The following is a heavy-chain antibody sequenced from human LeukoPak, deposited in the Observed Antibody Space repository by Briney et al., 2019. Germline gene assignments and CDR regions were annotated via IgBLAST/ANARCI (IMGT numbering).Heavy chain of an antibody. D-gene: IGHD6-19*01. Sequence: GGSLRLSCAASGFSVSNKYMSWVRQAPGKGLEWVSVIYTGGDTYYADSVRGRFTISRDNSKDTVNLQMNSLRAEDTALYYCAGGQMFTSGGFDDWGQGTLVTVSS. CDR3: AGGQMFTSGGFDD. V-gene: IGHV3-53*01. J-gene: IGHJ4*02. CDR1: GFSVSNKY. CDR2: IYTGGDT.